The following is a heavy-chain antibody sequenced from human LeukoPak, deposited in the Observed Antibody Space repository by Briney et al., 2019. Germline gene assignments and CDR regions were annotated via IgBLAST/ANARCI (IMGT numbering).Heavy chain of an antibody. V-gene: IGHV1-2*02. CDR3: ARTSSTDYV. D-gene: IGHD2-2*01. Sequence: GASLKVSCKASGYTFTDYYYIHWVRQAPGQGLEWMGWLNPKSGDTNYAQKFQGRVTVTRDPSISTAYMELSRLRSDDTAVYYCARTSSTDYVWGQGTQVTVSS. CDR1: GYTFTDYY. J-gene: IGHJ4*02. CDR2: LNPKSGDT.